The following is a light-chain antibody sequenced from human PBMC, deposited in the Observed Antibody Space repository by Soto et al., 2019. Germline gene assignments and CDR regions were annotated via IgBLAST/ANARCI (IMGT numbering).Light chain of an antibody. V-gene: IGKV1-39*01. CDR1: QRISNY. Sequence: DIQMTQSPSSLSASVGDRVTITCRASQRISNYLNWYQHKPGKAPRLLIYAASSLQSGVPSRFSGSGYGTDFTLTISSLQPEDFSTYYCPQSYSTLYYTFGQWTKVEIK. J-gene: IGKJ2*01. CDR2: AAS. CDR3: PQSYSTLYYT.